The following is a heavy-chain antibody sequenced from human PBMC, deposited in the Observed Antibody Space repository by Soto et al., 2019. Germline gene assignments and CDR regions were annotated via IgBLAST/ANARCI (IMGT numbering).Heavy chain of an antibody. J-gene: IGHJ4*02. CDR1: GGSISGSRDY. CDR3: ARPDSGSFSFEY. CDR2: IHNSGNT. V-gene: IGHV4-39*01. Sequence: SETLSLTCTVSGGSISGSRDYWGWNRQSPGKGLEWIGSIHNSGNTYYNPSLKSRVTISVDTSKNQFSLKVYSVTAAVTAMYYCARPDSGSFSFEYWGQGTPVTVSS. D-gene: IGHD1-26*01.